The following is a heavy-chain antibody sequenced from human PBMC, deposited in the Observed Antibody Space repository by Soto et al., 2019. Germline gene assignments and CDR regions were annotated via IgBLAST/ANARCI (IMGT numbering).Heavy chain of an antibody. J-gene: IGHJ4*02. CDR2: MNPNSGNT. CDR1: GYTFTSYD. D-gene: IGHD3-16*01. V-gene: IGHV1-8*01. Sequence: QVQLVQSGAEAKKPGASVKVSCKASGYTFTSYDINWGRQATGQGLEWMGWMNPNSGNTGYAQKFQRRVTSTRNTAISEAYTELRSLRSEDTAVYYCERAGWRGRGAGGYWGRGTLVTVSS. CDR3: ERAGWRGRGAGGY.